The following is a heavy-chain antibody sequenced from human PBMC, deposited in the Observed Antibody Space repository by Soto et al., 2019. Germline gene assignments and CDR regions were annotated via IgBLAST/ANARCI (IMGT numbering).Heavy chain of an antibody. CDR2: IYYSGST. D-gene: IGHD3-10*01. CDR1: GGSISSYY. CDR3: ARADYATGSYYPDY. V-gene: IGHV4-59*01. J-gene: IGHJ4*02. Sequence: SETLSLTCTVSGGSISSYYWSWIRQPPGKGLEWIGYIYYSGSTNYNPSLKSRVTILVDTSKNQFFLKLRSVTAADTALYYCARADYATGSYYPDYWGQGTLVTVSS.